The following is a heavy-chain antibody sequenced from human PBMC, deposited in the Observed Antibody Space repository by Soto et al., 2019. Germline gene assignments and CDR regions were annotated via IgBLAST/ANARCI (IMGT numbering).Heavy chain of an antibody. D-gene: IGHD3-16*01. Sequence: QITLKESGPTLVEPTQTLTLTCTFSGFSLTTRGVGVGWIRQPPGKALECLALIYWDDDKRYSPSLQSRLSITKDTSKNQVVLTMTNVDPEDTATYYRAHIPNYYQYDWFDPWGQGTLGSVSS. CDR2: IYWDDDK. CDR1: GFSLTTRGVG. J-gene: IGHJ5*02. CDR3: AHIPNYYQYDWFDP. V-gene: IGHV2-5*02.